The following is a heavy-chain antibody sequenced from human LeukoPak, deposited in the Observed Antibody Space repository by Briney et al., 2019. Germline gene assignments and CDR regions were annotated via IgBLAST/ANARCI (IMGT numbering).Heavy chain of an antibody. CDR1: GFTFSSYW. V-gene: IGHV3-7*03. J-gene: IGHJ4*02. Sequence: GGSLRLSCAASGFTFSSYWMTWVRQAPGKGLEWVANIKPDGSVGYYVDSVRGRFTISRDNAKNSLYLQMNSLRAEDTAVYYCASPWIAAAGSAGDYWGQGTLVTVSS. CDR2: IKPDGSVG. CDR3: ASPWIAAAGSAGDY. D-gene: IGHD6-13*01.